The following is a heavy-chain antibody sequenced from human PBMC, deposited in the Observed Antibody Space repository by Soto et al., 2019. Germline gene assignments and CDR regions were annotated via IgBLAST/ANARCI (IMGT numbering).Heavy chain of an antibody. CDR2: MNHDGIT. CDR1: CGSFTGYY. V-gene: IGHV4-34*01. CDR3: ASVDSYIREVTFYYHGMDV. D-gene: IGHD3-10*01. J-gene: IGHJ6*02. Sequence: QVQLRQWGAGLLKPSETLSLTCGVYCGSFTGYYWTWIRQPPGERLEWIGEMNHDGITYCNPSLKSRAAIPLDTSKNQFSLMLTSVSAADTAVYFCASVDSYIREVTFYYHGMDVWGQGTTVTVSS.